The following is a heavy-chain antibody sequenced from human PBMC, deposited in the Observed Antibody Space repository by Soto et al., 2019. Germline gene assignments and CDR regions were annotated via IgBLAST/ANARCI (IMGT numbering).Heavy chain of an antibody. CDR2: INKGGSSI. D-gene: IGHD2-15*01. CDR1: GFTFSDYF. CDR3: ATGQELVTDYFDY. Sequence: PGGSLRLSCTGSGFTFSDYFMGWIGLAPGKGLEWISYINKGGSSIRYADSVKGRFTISRDNAKNSVSLQMDSLRAEDSAVYYCATGQELVTDYFDYWAQGTLVTVSS. J-gene: IGHJ4*02. V-gene: IGHV3-11*01.